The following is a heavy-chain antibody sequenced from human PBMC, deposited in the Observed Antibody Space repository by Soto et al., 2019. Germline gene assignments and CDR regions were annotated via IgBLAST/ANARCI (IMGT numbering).Heavy chain of an antibody. CDR3: ASDAGEGTTYGMDV. V-gene: IGHV6-1*01. CDR1: GDTVSSNSAA. D-gene: IGHD7-27*01. Sequence: QTLSPTCAISGDTVSSNSAAWNWIRQSPSRGLEWLGRTYYGSKWYNDHAVSVKSRITINPDTSKNQFSLQLNSVTPKDAAVSECASDAGEGTTYGMDVWGQGTTVTVSS. CDR2: TYYGSKWYN. J-gene: IGHJ6*02.